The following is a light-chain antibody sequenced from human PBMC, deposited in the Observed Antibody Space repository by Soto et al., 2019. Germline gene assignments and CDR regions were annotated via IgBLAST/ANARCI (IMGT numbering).Light chain of an antibody. V-gene: IGKV3-20*01. Sequence: EIVLTQSPGTLSLSPGERATLSCRASQSVSDMYLAWYQQKPGQAPRLLIYASNRATGIPYRFSGSGSGTDFTLTISRLEREDFAVYYCQHYGTSALFGPGTKVEIK. J-gene: IGKJ3*01. CDR2: AS. CDR1: QSVSDMY. CDR3: QHYGTSAL.